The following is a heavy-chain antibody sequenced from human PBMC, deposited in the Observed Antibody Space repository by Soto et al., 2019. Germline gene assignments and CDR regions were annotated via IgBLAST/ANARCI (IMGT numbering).Heavy chain of an antibody. D-gene: IGHD5-12*01. V-gene: IGHV4-59*01. CDR3: ARLSDSGYDYFYFDY. Sequence: QVQLQESGPGLVKPSETLSLTCTVSGGSISSYYWSWIRQPPGKGLEWIGYIYYSGNTNYNPSLKSRVTISVDTSKNQFSLKLSSVTAADTAVYYCARLSDSGYDYFYFDYWGQGTLVTVSS. J-gene: IGHJ4*02. CDR1: GGSISSYY. CDR2: IYYSGNT.